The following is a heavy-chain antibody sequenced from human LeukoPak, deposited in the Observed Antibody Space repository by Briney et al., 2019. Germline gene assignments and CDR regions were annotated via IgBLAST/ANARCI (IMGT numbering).Heavy chain of an antibody. Sequence: SETLSLTCTVSGGSISSYDWSWIRQPAGKGLEWIGRIYTRGSTNYNPSLKSRVSMSVDTSKKQFSLKLSSVTAADTAVYYCARGMTTVTPAFDYWGQGTLVTVSS. J-gene: IGHJ4*02. CDR1: GGSISSYD. CDR2: IYTRGST. V-gene: IGHV4-4*07. CDR3: ARGMTTVTPAFDY. D-gene: IGHD4-11*01.